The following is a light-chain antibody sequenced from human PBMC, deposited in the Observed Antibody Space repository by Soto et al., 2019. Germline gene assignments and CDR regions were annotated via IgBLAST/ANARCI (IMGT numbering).Light chain of an antibody. J-gene: IGKJ4*01. CDR1: QSIGNF. V-gene: IGKV1-27*01. Sequence: DIQMTQSPSSLSSSVGSRVNITCRATQSIGNFVAWYQQQPGKVPRVLIYAASTLHSGVPPRFSGAQSGPDFSLPISSLQHDDVATYYCQYYNTAPLTFGGGTRVEI. CDR3: QYYNTAPLT. CDR2: AAS.